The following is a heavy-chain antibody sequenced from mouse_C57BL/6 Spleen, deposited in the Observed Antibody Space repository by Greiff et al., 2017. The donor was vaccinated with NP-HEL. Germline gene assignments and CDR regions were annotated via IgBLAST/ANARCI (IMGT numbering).Heavy chain of an antibody. CDR1: GYTFTDYY. J-gene: IGHJ4*01. V-gene: IGHV1-76*01. Sequence: VQRVESGAELVRPGASVKLSCKASGYTFTDYYINWVKQRPGQGLEWIARIYPGSGNTYYNEKFKGKATLTAEKSSSTAYMQRSSLTSEDSAVYFGARGGGRSSYAMDYWGQGTSVTVSS. CDR3: ARGGGRSSYAMDY. CDR2: IYPGSGNT. D-gene: IGHD1-1*02.